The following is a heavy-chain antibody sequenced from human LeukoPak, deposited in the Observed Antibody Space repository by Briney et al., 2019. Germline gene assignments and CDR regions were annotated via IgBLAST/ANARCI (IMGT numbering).Heavy chain of an antibody. D-gene: IGHD3-3*01. CDR1: GFTFSSYA. Sequence: GGSLRLSCAASGFTFSSYAMHWVRQAPGKGLEWVAVISYDGSNKYYADSVKGRFTISRDNSKNTLYLQMNSLRAEDTAVYYCAKDLRFLEPGSYYYYYGMDVWGQGTTVTVSS. CDR2: ISYDGSNK. V-gene: IGHV3-30-3*01. CDR3: AKDLRFLEPGSYYYYYGMDV. J-gene: IGHJ6*02.